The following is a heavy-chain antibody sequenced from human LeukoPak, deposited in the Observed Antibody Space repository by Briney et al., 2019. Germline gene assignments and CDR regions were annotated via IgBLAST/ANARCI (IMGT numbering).Heavy chain of an antibody. CDR1: GGSFSGYY. J-gene: IGHJ6*03. D-gene: IGHD3-3*01. Sequence: SETLSLTCAVYGGSFSGYYWSWIRQPPGKGLEWIGEINHSGSTNYNPSLKSRVTISVDTSKNQYSLKLSSVTAADTAVYYCARGTIFGVVYYYYYYMDVWGKGTTVTVSS. CDR2: INHSGST. CDR3: ARGTIFGVVYYYYYYMDV. V-gene: IGHV4-34*01.